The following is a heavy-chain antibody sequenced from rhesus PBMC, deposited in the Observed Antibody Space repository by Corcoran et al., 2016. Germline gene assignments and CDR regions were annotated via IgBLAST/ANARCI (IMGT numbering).Heavy chain of an antibody. CDR3: ARHTIVVANDIRSLDV. CDR1: GGSISSSNW. V-gene: IGHV4-65*02. CDR2: ISGSSGST. J-gene: IGHJ5-2*02. Sequence: QVQLQESGPGLVKPSETLSLTCAVSGGSISSSNWWSWIRHPPGKGLEWSGYISGSSGSTYYNPSLKSRVTISKDTSKNQFSLKLSSVTAADTAVYYCARHTIVVANDIRSLDVWGRGVLVTVSS. D-gene: IGHD3-16*01.